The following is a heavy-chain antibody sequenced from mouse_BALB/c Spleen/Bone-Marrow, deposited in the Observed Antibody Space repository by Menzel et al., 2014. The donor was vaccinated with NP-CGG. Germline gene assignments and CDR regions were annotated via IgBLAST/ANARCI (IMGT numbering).Heavy chain of an antibody. V-gene: IGHV1-80*01. CDR3: ARVGISVDY. CDR1: GYVFSTYW. Sequence: VQLQQSGAELVRPGSSVKISCKSSGYVFSTYWINWVKQRTGQGLEWIGQIYPGDGDTDFNGKFKDKATLTADESSNTSYMQLSSLTSEDSAVYFCARVGISVDYWGQGTTLTVSS. J-gene: IGHJ2*01. CDR2: IYPGDGDT.